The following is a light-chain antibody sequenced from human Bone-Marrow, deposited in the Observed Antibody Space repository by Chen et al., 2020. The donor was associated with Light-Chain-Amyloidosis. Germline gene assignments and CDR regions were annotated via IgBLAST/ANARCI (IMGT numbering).Light chain of an antibody. Sequence: QSALAQPASVSGSPGQSITISCTGTSSDVGAYNYVSWYQHHPGQAPKLMIFDVSNRPSWVSNRFSGSKSGNTASLTISGIQTEDEDDYYCSSYTSTSTYYVFGAGTRVTVL. CDR1: SSDVGAYNY. V-gene: IGLV2-14*03. CDR2: DVS. CDR3: SSYTSTSTYYV. J-gene: IGLJ1*01.